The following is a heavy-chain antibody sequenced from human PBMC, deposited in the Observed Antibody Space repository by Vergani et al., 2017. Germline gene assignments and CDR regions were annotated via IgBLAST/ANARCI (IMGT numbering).Heavy chain of an antibody. CDR2: INPNSGGT. CDR1: GYTFTGYY. Sequence: QVQLVQSGAEVKKPGASVKVSCKASGYTFTGYYMHWVRQAPGQGLEWMGWINPNSGGTNYAQKFQGRVTMTRDTSFSTAYMELSRLRSDDTAVYYCARSGGFQGYSSRLYCYWGQGTLVTVSS. CDR3: ARSGGFQGYSSRLYCY. D-gene: IGHD6-19*01. V-gene: IGHV1-2*02. J-gene: IGHJ4*02.